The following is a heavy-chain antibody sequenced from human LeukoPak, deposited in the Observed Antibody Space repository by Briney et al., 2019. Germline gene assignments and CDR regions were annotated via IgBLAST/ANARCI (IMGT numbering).Heavy chain of an antibody. CDR2: ISDRGST. J-gene: IGHJ3*02. V-gene: IGHV4-59*01. CDR1: GDSIRSFY. Sequence: SETLSLTCTVSGDSIRSFYWSWIRQPPGKGLEWIAYISDRGSTNYNPSLKSRVTISVDTSNNQFSLKLSSVNAADTAVYYCARDPGYCSGGSCYPDAFDIWGQGTMVTVSS. D-gene: IGHD2-15*01. CDR3: ARDPGYCSGGSCYPDAFDI.